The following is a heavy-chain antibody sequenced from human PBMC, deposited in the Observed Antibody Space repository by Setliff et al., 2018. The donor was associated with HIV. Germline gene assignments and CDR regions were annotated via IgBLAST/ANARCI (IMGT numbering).Heavy chain of an antibody. J-gene: IGHJ3*02. CDR2: INHSGRT. D-gene: IGHD2-21*02. Sequence: KPSETLSLTCAVYGGSFTNYFWSWIRQSPGKGLEWIGEINHSGRTKYNPSLKSRVTMSVDTSKNQFSLNLTSVTAADTAVYYCAREVDVVTTSDAFDIWGQGTMVTVSS. CDR3: AREVDVVTTSDAFDI. CDR1: GGSFTNYF. V-gene: IGHV4-34*01.